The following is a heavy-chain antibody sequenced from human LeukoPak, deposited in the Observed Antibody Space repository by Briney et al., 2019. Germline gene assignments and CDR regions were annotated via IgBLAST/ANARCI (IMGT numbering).Heavy chain of an antibody. CDR1: GFTFSTYA. V-gene: IGHV3-23*01. CDR2: ISYSGGNT. J-gene: IGHJ2*01. CDR3: AKEGSNCGGNCLWYFDV. D-gene: IGHD2-21*02. Sequence: SGGSLRLSCTASGFTFSTYAISWVRQAPGKGLEWVSTISYSGGNTYYADSVKGRFTISRDNSKNTLYLQVNSLRVEDTAVYYCAKEGSNCGGNCLWYFDVWGRGTLITVSS.